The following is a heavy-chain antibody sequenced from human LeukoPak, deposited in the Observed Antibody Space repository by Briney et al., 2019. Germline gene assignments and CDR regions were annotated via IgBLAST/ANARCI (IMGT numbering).Heavy chain of an antibody. D-gene: IGHD2-21*01. CDR1: GFTFSAFN. Sequence: ARSLRLSCAAYGFTFSAFNTHWVRHAHGKGMDWVAPMTPDGNTKHYAFSVEGRFTISRDNSKNTGDLQLNSLRAQDTAVDYCARDLIGRYTFDYCSQGTLVTVS. CDR3: ARDLIGRYTFDY. V-gene: IGHV3-30-3*01. CDR2: MTPDGNTK. J-gene: IGHJ4*02.